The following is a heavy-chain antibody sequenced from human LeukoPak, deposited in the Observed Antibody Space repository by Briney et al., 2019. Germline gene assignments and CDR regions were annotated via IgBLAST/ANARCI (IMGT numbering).Heavy chain of an antibody. Sequence: GASVKVSCKASGYTFTVYYMHWVRQAPGQGLEWVGRINPNSGGTNYAQKFQGRVTMTRDTSISTAYMELSRLRSDDTAVYYCARPLTLGFEAFDIWGQGTVVTVSS. D-gene: IGHD3-9*01. V-gene: IGHV1-2*02. CDR2: INPNSGGT. CDR1: GYTFTVYY. CDR3: ARPLTLGFEAFDI. J-gene: IGHJ3*02.